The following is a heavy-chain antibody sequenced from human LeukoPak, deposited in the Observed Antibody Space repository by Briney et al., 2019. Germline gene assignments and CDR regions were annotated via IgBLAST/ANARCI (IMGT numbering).Heavy chain of an antibody. V-gene: IGHV3-21*01. J-gene: IGHJ4*02. CDR3: ARDAPAAYYYGSGSYNSNDY. CDR1: GFTFSSYN. Sequence: GGSLRLSCAASGFTFSSYNINWVRQAPGKGLEWVSSISSSSSYIYYADSVKGRFTISRDNAKNSLYLQMNSLRAEDTAVYYCARDAPAAYYYGSGSYNSNDYWGQGTLVTVSS. CDR2: ISSSSSYI. D-gene: IGHD3-10*01.